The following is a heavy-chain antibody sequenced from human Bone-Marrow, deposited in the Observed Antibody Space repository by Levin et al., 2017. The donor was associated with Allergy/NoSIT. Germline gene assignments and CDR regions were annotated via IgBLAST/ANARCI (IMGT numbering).Heavy chain of an antibody. CDR2: IKSDGSHT. D-gene: IGHD3-10*01. CDR1: GFTFSNFW. Sequence: ASVKVSCAASGFTFSNFWMHWVRQAPGKGLVWVSRIKSDGSHTNYADSVKGRFTISRDNAKNALYLQMNNLRVEDTAVYYCARDQVYGSGSNDYWGQGTLVTVSS. J-gene: IGHJ4*02. V-gene: IGHV3-74*01. CDR3: ARDQVYGSGSNDY.